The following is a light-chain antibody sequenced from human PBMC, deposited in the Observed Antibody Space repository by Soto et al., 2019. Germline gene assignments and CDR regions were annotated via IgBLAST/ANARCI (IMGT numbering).Light chain of an antibody. CDR3: QQYNNWWT. CDR2: GAS. V-gene: IGKV1-12*01. CDR1: QGISRW. J-gene: IGKJ1*01. Sequence: DIQMTQSPSSVSASVGDRVTITCRASQGISRWLDWYQQKPGKAPKLLIYGASSVQSGVPSRFSGSGSGTDFTLTISSLQPEDFAVYYCQQYNNWWTFGQGTKVDIK.